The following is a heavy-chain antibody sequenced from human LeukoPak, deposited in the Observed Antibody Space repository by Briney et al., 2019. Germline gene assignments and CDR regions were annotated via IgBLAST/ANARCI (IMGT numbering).Heavy chain of an antibody. V-gene: IGHV1-8*03. CDR3: ARGRKQRYCSSTSCPYYFDY. Sequence: ASVKVSCKASGYTFTSYDINWVRQATGQGLEWMGWMNPNSGNTGYAQKFQGRVTITRNTSISTAYMELSSLRSEDTAVYYCARGRKQRYCSSTSCPYYFDYWGQGTLVTASS. J-gene: IGHJ4*02. D-gene: IGHD2-2*01. CDR1: GYTFTSYD. CDR2: MNPNSGNT.